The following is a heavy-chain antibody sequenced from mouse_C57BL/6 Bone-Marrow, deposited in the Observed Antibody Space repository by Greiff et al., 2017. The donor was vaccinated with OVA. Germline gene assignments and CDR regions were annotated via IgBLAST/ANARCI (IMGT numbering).Heavy chain of an antibody. Sequence: QVQLQQPGAELVMPGASVKLSCKASGYTFTSYWMHWVKQRPGQGLEWIGEIDPSDSYTNYNQKFKGKSTLTVDKSSSTAYMQLSSLTSEDSAVYYCAREGAYYYAMDYWGQGTSVTVSS. CDR2: IDPSDSYT. CDR1: GYTFTSYW. V-gene: IGHV1-69*01. CDR3: AREGAYYYAMDY. J-gene: IGHJ4*01.